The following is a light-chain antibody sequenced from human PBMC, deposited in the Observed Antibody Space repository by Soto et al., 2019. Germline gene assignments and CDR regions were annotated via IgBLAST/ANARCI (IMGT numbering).Light chain of an antibody. CDR1: QTVRNNY. Sequence: EFVLTQSPGTLSLSPGERATLSCRASQTVRNNYLAWYQQKPGQAPRLLIYDASSRATGIPDRFSGGGSGTDFTLTISSLEPEAFAVSYCQQRSNWPPTFGQGTKVDIK. CDR3: QQRSNWPPT. CDR2: DAS. J-gene: IGKJ1*01. V-gene: IGKV3D-20*02.